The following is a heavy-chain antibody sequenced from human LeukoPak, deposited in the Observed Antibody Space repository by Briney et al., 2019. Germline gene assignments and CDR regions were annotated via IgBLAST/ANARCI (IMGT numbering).Heavy chain of an antibody. Sequence: GESLKISCKGSGYNFASYWIAWVRQMPGKGLEWMGIIHPADSDTRYSPSFQGQVTISADKSISTAYLQWSSLRASDTAMYYCARRGSGWTVDYWGQGTLVTVSS. J-gene: IGHJ4*02. CDR1: GYNFASYW. V-gene: IGHV5-51*01. CDR2: IHPADSDT. CDR3: ARRGSGWTVDY. D-gene: IGHD6-19*01.